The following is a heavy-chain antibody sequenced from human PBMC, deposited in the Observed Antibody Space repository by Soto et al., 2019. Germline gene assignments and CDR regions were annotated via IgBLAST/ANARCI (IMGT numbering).Heavy chain of an antibody. CDR3: ARSPRSSPYFDY. Sequence: GDSLKISCQCSGYTFSNFWIGWVRQLPGKGLEWMGIIYPGDHETRYSPSFHGKVTISADKSINTAYLQWNSLEASDTAFYFCARSPRSSPYFDYWGQGALVTVSS. V-gene: IGHV5-51*01. CDR2: IYPGDHET. D-gene: IGHD6-13*01. J-gene: IGHJ4*02. CDR1: GYTFSNFW.